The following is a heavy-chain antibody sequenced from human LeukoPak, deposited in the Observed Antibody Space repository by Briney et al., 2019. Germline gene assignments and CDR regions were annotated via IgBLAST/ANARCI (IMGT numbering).Heavy chain of an antibody. J-gene: IGHJ6*03. V-gene: IGHV3-23*01. CDR1: GFTFSSYA. D-gene: IGHD3-9*01. Sequence: GGSLRLSCAASGFTFSSYAMSWVRQAPGKGLEWVSAISVSGGSTYYADSVKGRFTIARDNYKNTLYLQMNSLRDEDTAVYYCAKDGGEYYDILTGYYPRLYYMDVWGKGTTVTISS. CDR3: AKDGGEYYDILTGYYPRLYYMDV. CDR2: ISVSGGST.